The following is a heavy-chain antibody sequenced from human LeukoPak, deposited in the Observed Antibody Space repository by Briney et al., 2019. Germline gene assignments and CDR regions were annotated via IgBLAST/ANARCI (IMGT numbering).Heavy chain of an antibody. CDR2: IYYSGST. V-gene: IGHV4-59*12. CDR1: GGSISSYY. CDR3: ARLQPRQGWFDP. J-gene: IGHJ5*02. Sequence: PSETLSLTCTVSGGSISSYYWSWIRQPPGKGLEWIGYIYYSGSTNYNPSLKSRVTISVDTSKNQFSLKLTSVTAADTAVYYCARLQPRQGWFDPWGQGTLVTVSS.